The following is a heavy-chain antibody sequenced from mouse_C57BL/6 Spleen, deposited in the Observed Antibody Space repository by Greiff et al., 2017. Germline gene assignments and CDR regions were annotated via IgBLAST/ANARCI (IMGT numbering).Heavy chain of an antibody. CDR1: GYTFTSYW. J-gene: IGHJ4*01. V-gene: IGHV1-74*01. CDR3: AIEGKNYYGSSYDYAMDY. D-gene: IGHD1-1*01. CDR2: IHPSDSDT. Sequence: VQLQQPGAELVKPGASVKVSCKASGYTFTSYWMHWVKQRPGQGLEWIGRIHPSDSDTNYNQKFKGKATFTVDKSSSTAYMQLSSLTSEDSAVYYCAIEGKNYYGSSYDYAMDYWGQGTSVTVSS.